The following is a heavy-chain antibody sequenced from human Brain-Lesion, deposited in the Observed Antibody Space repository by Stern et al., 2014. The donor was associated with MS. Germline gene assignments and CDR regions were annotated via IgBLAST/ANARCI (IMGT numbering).Heavy chain of an antibody. CDR2: IHYSGGT. V-gene: IGHV4-30-4*01. J-gene: IGHJ4*02. Sequence: QVPLVESGPGLVKPSQTLSLTCTVSGGSLSSGDNYWGWIRQPPGKGPEWLGYIHYSGGTYFNPSLKSRATISADTSKNQFSLKLNSMTAADTAVYYCARVPDYGDAFFDYWGQGILVTVSS. CDR3: ARVPDYGDAFFDY. D-gene: IGHD4-17*01. CDR1: GGSLSSGDNY.